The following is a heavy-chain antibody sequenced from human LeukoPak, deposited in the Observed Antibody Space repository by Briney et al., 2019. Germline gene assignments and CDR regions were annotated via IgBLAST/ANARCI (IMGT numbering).Heavy chain of an antibody. J-gene: IGHJ4*02. D-gene: IGHD6-13*01. V-gene: IGHV3-23*01. Sequence: GGSLRLSCAASGFTFSNYEMNWVRQAPGKGLEWVSGISGSDDSTYYAESVKGRFTISRDNSKHTLYLQMNSLRAEDTAVYYCAKDGRLAGTVGSCFDYWGQGTLVTVSS. CDR2: ISGSDDST. CDR3: AKDGRLAGTVGSCFDY. CDR1: GFTFSNYE.